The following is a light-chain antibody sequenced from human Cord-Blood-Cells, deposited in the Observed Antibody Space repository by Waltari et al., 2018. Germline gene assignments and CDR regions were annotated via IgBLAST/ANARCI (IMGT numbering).Light chain of an antibody. Sequence: QSVLTQPPSVSGAPGQRVTTSCTGSSSNIGPGSDVHWYQQLPGTAPKLLIYGNSNRPSGVPDRFSGSKSGTSASLAITGLQAEDEADYYCQSYDSSLSGSVFGGGTKLTVL. CDR1: SSNIGPGSD. CDR3: QSYDSSLSGSV. V-gene: IGLV1-40*01. J-gene: IGLJ2*01. CDR2: GNS.